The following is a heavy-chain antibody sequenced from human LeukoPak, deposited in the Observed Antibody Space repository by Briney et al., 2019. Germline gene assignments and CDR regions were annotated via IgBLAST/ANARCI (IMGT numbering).Heavy chain of an antibody. CDR3: ARIRGDY. V-gene: IGHV1-8*03. CDR2: MNPNSGNT. Sequence: GESLKISCKGSGYSFTSYWIGWVRQATGQGLEWMGWMNPNSGNTGYAQKFQGRVTITRNTSISTAYMELSSLRSEDTAVYYCARIRGDYWGQGTLVTVSS. D-gene: IGHD3-10*01. CDR1: GYSFTSYW. J-gene: IGHJ4*02.